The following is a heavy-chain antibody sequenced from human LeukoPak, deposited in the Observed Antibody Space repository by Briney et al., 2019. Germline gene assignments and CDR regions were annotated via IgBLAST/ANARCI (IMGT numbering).Heavy chain of an antibody. V-gene: IGHV3-74*01. CDR1: GFVFSGYW. CDR2: ISNDGSIT. J-gene: IGHJ5*02. CDR3: VRGRIPVAPYDWFDP. Sequence: PGGSLRLSCAGSGFVFSGYWMLWVRQAPGKGLVWVSRISNDGSITNYADSVKGRFTISRDNAKNTLYVQINSLGVEDTAVYYCVRGRIPVAPYDWFDPWGQGTLVTVSS. D-gene: IGHD6-19*01.